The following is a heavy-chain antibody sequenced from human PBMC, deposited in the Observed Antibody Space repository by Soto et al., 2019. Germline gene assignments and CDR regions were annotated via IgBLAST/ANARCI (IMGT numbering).Heavy chain of an antibody. D-gene: IGHD6-13*01. V-gene: IGHV1-69*13. CDR2: IIPIFGTA. CDR1: GGTFSSYA. J-gene: IGHJ6*02. CDR3: AIGTGLIAAATEFVMDV. Sequence: ASVKVSCKASGGTFSSYAISWVRQAPGQGLEWMGGIIPIFGTANYAQKFQGRVTITADESTSTAYMELSSLRSEDTAVYYCAIGTGLIAAATEFVMDVWGQGTTVTVSS.